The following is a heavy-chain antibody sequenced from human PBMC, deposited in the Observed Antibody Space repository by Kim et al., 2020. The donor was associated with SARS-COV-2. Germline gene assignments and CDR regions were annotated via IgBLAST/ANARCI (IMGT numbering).Heavy chain of an antibody. J-gene: IGHJ4*02. CDR2: INEDGSER. D-gene: IGHD2-15*01. Sequence: GGSLRLSCAASGFAFSRNRMSWVRQAPGKGLEWVAKINEDGSERYYVEAVEGRFTISRDNAKNSLYLKMNNLGAEDTGVYYCARDRRYSLDYWGQGTLVTVSS. V-gene: IGHV3-7*01. CDR1: GFAFSRNR. CDR3: ARDRRYSLDY.